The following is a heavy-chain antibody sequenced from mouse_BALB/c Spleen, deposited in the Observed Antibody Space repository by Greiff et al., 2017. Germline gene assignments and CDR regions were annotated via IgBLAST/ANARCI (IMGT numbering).Heavy chain of an antibody. V-gene: IGHV3-1*02. D-gene: IGHD2-12*01. J-gene: IGHJ4*01. CDR2: MHYSGST. CDR1: GYSITSCYS. Sequence: DVQLQESGPDLVKPSQSLSLTCTVTGYSITSCYSWHWIRQFPGNQLGLMGYMHYSGSTNYNPSLKSRISITRDKSKNQFFLQLNAVTTEDTATCYCARQAISTILVDYWGQGTTVTVSS. CDR3: ARQAISTILVDY.